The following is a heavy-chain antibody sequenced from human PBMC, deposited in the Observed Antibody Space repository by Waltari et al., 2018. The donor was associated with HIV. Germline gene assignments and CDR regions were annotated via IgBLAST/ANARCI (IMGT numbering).Heavy chain of an antibody. CDR2: IYFSGNT. CDR1: GGAISSYY. D-gene: IGHD6-6*01. Sequence: QVQLQESGPGLVTPSETLSLTCTASGGAISSYYWSWLREHPGKGLEWIGYIYFSGNTNYNPSLKSQGTISVDTSKNQFSLKLSSVTAADTAVYYCARHSSSSRGWFDPWGQGTLVTVSS. CDR3: ARHSSSSRGWFDP. J-gene: IGHJ5*02. V-gene: IGHV4-59*08.